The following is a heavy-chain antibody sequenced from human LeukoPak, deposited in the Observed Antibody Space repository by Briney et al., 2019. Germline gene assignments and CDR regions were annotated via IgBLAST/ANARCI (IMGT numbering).Heavy chain of an antibody. CDR1: GYTFISYG. CDR3: ARDISIAAAGTQNWFDP. V-gene: IGHV1-18*01. J-gene: IGHJ5*02. D-gene: IGHD6-13*01. CDR2: ISAYNGNT. Sequence: GASVKVSCKASGYTFISYGISWVRQAPGQGLEWMGWISAYNGNTNYAQKLQGRVTMTTDTSTSTAYMELRSLRSDDTAVYYCARDISIAAAGTQNWFDPWGQGTLVTVSS.